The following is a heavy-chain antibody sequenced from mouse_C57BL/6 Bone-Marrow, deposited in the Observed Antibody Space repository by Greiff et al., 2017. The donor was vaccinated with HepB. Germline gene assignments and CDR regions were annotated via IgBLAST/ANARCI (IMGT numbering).Heavy chain of an antibody. V-gene: IGHV5-4*01. CDR1: GFTFSSYA. CDR3: ARGGFGY. J-gene: IGHJ2*01. Sequence: EVQVVESGGGLVKPGGSLKLSCAASGFTFSSYAMSWVRQTPEKRLEWVATISDGGSYTYYPDNVKGRFTISRDNAKNNLYLQMSHLKSEDTAMYYCARGGFGYWGQGTTLTVSS. CDR2: ISDGGSYT.